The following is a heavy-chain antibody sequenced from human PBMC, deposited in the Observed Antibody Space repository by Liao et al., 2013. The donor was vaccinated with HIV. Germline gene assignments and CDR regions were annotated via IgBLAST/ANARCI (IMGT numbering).Heavy chain of an antibody. CDR3: ARDNDSSGYYSDAFDI. CDR2: INHSGST. D-gene: IGHD3-22*01. V-gene: IGHV4-34*01. CDR1: GGSFSGYY. J-gene: IGHJ3*02. Sequence: QVQLQQWGAGLLKPSETLSLTCAVYGGSFSGYYWSWIRQPPGKGLEWIGEINHSGSTNYNPSLKSRVTISVDTSKNQFSLKLSSVTAADTAVYYCARDNDSSGYYSDAFDIWGQGTMVTVSS.